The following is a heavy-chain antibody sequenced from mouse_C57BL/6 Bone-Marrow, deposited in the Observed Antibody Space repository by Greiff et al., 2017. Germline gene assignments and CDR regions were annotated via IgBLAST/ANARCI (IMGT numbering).Heavy chain of an antibody. D-gene: IGHD1-1*01. J-gene: IGHJ2*01. CDR1: GYTFTTYP. V-gene: IGHV1-47*01. CDR3: ARRHYYGSSLDY. Sequence: VKLVESGAELVKPGASVKMSCKASGYTFTTYPIEWMKQNHGKSLEWIGNFHPYNDDTKYNEKFKGKATLTVEKSSSTVYLELSRLTSDDSAVYYCARRHYYGSSLDYWGQGTTLTVSS. CDR2: FHPYNDDT.